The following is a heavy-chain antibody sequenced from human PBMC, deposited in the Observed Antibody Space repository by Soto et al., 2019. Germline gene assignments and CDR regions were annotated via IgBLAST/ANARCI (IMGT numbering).Heavy chain of an antibody. CDR1: GFLLSTSGVG. Sequence: QITLKGSGAPLVKPTQTLTLTCTFSGFLLSTSGVGVGWIRQPPGKTLEWLALIYWGGDQRYSPTQKTRLTITKDTSKNQVVLTINNMDPVDTATYYCAHRPSYCSGGSCYTGFDFWGQGTLVTVSS. V-gene: IGHV2-5*02. CDR3: AHRPSYCSGGSCYTGFDF. D-gene: IGHD2-15*01. CDR2: IYWGGDQ. J-gene: IGHJ4*02.